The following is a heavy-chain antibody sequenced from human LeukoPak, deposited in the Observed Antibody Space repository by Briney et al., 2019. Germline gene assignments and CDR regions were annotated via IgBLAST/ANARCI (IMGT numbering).Heavy chain of an antibody. CDR1: GGSFSGYY. CDR3: ARHGLVAARHAFDI. Sequence: SETLSLTCAVYGGSFSGYYWTWIRQPPGKGLEWIGEINHSGSTNYNPSLKSRVTVSVDTSKNQFSLKLSSVTAADTAVYYCARHGLVAARHAFDIWGQGTMVTVSS. V-gene: IGHV4-34*01. J-gene: IGHJ3*02. CDR2: INHSGST. D-gene: IGHD6-6*01.